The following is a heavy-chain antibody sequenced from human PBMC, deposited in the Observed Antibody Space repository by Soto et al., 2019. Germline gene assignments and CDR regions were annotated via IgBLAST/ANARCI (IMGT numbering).Heavy chain of an antibody. V-gene: IGHV3-9*01. J-gene: IGHJ4*02. CDR3: AKDLGYCSSTSCYAVGLGY. D-gene: IGHD2-2*01. CDR2: ISWNSGSI. Sequence: EVQLVESGGGLVQPGRSLRLSCAASGFTFDDYAMHWVRQAPGKGLEWVSGISWNSGSIGYADSVKGRFTISRDNAKNSLYLQMNSLRAEDTALYYCAKDLGYCSSTSCYAVGLGYWGQGTLVTVSS. CDR1: GFTFDDYA.